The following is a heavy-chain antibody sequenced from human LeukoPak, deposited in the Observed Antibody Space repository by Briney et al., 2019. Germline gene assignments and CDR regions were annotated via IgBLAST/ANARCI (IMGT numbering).Heavy chain of an antibody. CDR1: GFTFSSYS. V-gene: IGHV3-21*01. CDR3: ARSGLRDRRYSSSRY. Sequence: NPGGSLRLTCAASGFTFSSYSMNWVRQAPGKGLEWVSSISSSSSYIYYADSVKGRFTISRDNAKNSLYLQMNSLRAEDTAVYYCARSGLRDRRYSSSRYWGQGTLVTVSS. J-gene: IGHJ4*02. CDR2: ISSSSSYI. D-gene: IGHD6-6*01.